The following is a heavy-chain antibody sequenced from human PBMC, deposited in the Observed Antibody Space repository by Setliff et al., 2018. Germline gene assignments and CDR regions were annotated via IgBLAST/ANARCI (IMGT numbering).Heavy chain of an antibody. CDR3: ARSPSSGAYWNPRPFYSDY. V-gene: IGHV4-4*08. J-gene: IGHJ4*02. D-gene: IGHD1-26*01. CDR1: GGSISGYY. Sequence: SETLSLTCTVSGGSISGYYWSWIRQPPGKGLEWIGHISPSGCTTYNPSVKSRVTISLDTSKNHFSLKLDSVTAADTALYYCARSPSSGAYWNPRPFYSDYWARGTLVTVSS. CDR2: ISPSGCT.